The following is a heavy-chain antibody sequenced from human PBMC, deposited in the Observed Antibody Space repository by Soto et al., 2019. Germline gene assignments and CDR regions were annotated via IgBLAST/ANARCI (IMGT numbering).Heavy chain of an antibody. J-gene: IGHJ4*02. CDR1: GFTLRSYA. CDR3: AKNSGYSSGFPFHY. Sequence: GGSLRLSCAASGFTLRSYAMSWVRQAPGKGLEWVSAISGSGGSTYYAASVKGRFTISRDNSNNTLYLQMNSLRAEDTAVYYCAKNSGYSSGFPFHYWGQGTLVTVSS. D-gene: IGHD5-18*01. CDR2: ISGSGGST. V-gene: IGHV3-23*01.